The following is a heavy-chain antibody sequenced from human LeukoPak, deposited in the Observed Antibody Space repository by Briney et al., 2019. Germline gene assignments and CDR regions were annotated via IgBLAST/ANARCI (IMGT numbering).Heavy chain of an antibody. V-gene: IGHV3-74*01. J-gene: IGHJ4*02. D-gene: IGHD2-21*01. Sequence: SGESLRLSCAASGFTFSSYWMHWVLQAPGNGLVWVSRINSDGSSTSYADSVKGRFTISRDNAKNTLYLQMNSLRAEDTAVYYCARDKIDLDYWGQGTLVTVSS. CDR2: INSDGSST. CDR3: ARDKIDLDY. CDR1: GFTFSSYW.